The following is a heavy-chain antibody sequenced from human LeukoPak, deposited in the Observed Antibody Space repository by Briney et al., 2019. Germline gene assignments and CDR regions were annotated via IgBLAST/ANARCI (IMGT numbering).Heavy chain of an antibody. CDR3: ARERYCSSTSCYRDYYYYGMDV. D-gene: IGHD2-2*02. CDR1: GGSISSGGYY. V-gene: IGHV4-31*03. CDR2: IYYSGST. J-gene: IGHJ6*02. Sequence: NPSETLSFTCTVSGGSISSGGYYWSWIRQHPGKGLEWIGYIYYSGSTYYNPSLKSRVTISVDTSKNQFSLKLSSVTAADTAVYYCARERYCSSTSCYRDYYYYGMDVWGQGTTVTVSS.